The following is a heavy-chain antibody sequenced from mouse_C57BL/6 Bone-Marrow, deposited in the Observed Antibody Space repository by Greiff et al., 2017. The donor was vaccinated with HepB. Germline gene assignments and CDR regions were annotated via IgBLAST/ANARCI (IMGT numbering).Heavy chain of an antibody. D-gene: IGHD2-10*02. Sequence: VQLQQPGAELVRPGSSVKLSCKASGYTFTSYWMDWVKQRPGQGLEWIGNIYPSDSETNYNQKFKDKATLTVDKSSSTAYMQLSSLTSEDSAVYYCARDLVHYYAMDYWGQGTSVTVSS. CDR3: ARDLVHYYAMDY. V-gene: IGHV1-61*01. CDR2: IYPSDSET. J-gene: IGHJ4*01. CDR1: GYTFTSYW.